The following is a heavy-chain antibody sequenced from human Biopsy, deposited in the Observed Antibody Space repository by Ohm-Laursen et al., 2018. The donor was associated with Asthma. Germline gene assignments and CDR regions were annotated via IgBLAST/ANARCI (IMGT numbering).Heavy chain of an antibody. CDR1: GYNFISFA. CDR2: VNTGNGDT. CDR3: ARTYYDFLTGQVKDVFGV. J-gene: IGHJ3*01. Sequence: ASVKVSCKASGYNFISFAIHWARQAPGQRLEWMGWVNTGNGDTKYSQKFQGRVTITRDTSASTAYMELRSLRSEDTATYYCARTYYDFLTGQVKDVFGVWGQGTMVTVPS. V-gene: IGHV1-3*04. D-gene: IGHD3-9*01.